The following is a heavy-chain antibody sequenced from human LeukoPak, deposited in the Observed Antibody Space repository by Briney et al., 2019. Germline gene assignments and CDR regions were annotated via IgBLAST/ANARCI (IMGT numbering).Heavy chain of an antibody. J-gene: IGHJ4*02. Sequence: SETLSLTCTVSGGSISSYYWSWLRQPPGKGLEWIGYIYNSGSTSYNPSLKSRATISLDTSQNQFSLKLSSLTAADTAVYYCARGVVAAAGRTFDFWGQGTLVTVSS. CDR1: GGSISSYY. CDR3: ARGVVAAAGRTFDF. CDR2: IYNSGST. V-gene: IGHV4-59*01. D-gene: IGHD6-13*01.